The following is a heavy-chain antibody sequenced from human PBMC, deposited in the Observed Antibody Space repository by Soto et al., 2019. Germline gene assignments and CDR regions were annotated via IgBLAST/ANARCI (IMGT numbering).Heavy chain of an antibody. Sequence: EVQLVESGGGLVQPGRSLRLSCAASGFTFDDYAMHWVRQVPGKGLEWVSGISWNSGSIGYADSVKGRFTISRDNAKNSLYLQMNSLRAEDTALYYCAKAVGSYGNFDYWGQGTLVTVSS. CDR2: ISWNSGSI. D-gene: IGHD5-18*01. CDR3: AKAVGSYGNFDY. J-gene: IGHJ4*02. CDR1: GFTFDDYA. V-gene: IGHV3-9*01.